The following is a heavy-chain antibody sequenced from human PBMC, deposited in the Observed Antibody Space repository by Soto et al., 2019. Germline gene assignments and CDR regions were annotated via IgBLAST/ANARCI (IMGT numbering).Heavy chain of an antibody. CDR1: GFSLSNARMG. D-gene: IGHD6-13*01. J-gene: IGHJ4*01. V-gene: IGHV2-26*01. Sequence: QVTLKESGPVLVKPTETLTLTCTVSGFSLSNARMGVSWIRQQPGKALEWLAHIFSNDEKSYSTSLKSRLTISKDTSKSQVVLTMTNMDPVDTATYYCARITPAAAFFDYWCHGTLVTVSS. CDR3: ARITPAAAFFDY. CDR2: IFSNDEK.